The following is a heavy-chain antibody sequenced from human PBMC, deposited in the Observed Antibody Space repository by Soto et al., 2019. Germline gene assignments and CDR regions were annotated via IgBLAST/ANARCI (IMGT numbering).Heavy chain of an antibody. V-gene: IGHV3-23*01. CDR3: AKGLYSTYDY. CDR2: ISGSGGST. J-gene: IGHJ4*02. Sequence: EVQLLESGGGLVQPGGSLRLSCAASGFTFSSYAMSWVRQAPGKGLEWVSAISGSGGSTYYADSVKGRFTISRDNYKNTLYLQMNSVRSEDTDVSYCAKGLYSTYDYWGQGTLVTVSS. D-gene: IGHD5-18*01. CDR1: GFTFSSYA.